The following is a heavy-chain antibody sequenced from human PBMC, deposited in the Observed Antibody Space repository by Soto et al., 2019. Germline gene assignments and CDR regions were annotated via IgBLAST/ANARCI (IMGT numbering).Heavy chain of an antibody. CDR1: GGSFSTNE. V-gene: IGHV1-69*13. CDR2: ISPNVGTA. CDR3: ARARYSSRWGTFDS. Sequence: SVKVSCKAFGGSFSTNEIDWVRQAPGQGLEWMGRISPNVGTADYAQQFQGRLTIIADESTATVFMDLSRLTSADTAVYYCARARYSSRWGTFDSWGQGTQVTVSS. J-gene: IGHJ4*02. D-gene: IGHD3-22*01.